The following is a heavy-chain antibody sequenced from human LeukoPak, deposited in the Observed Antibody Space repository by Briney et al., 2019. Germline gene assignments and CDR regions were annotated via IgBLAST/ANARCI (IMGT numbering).Heavy chain of an antibody. J-gene: IGHJ4*02. Sequence: LRLSCAASGFTFSRYWMTWVRQHPGKGLEWIGYIYYSGSTYYNPSLKSRVVISVDTSKNQFSLKLSSVTAADTAVYYCARAPPFDYWGQGTLVTVSS. V-gene: IGHV4-31*11. CDR3: ARAPPFDY. CDR1: GFTFSRYW. CDR2: IYYSGST.